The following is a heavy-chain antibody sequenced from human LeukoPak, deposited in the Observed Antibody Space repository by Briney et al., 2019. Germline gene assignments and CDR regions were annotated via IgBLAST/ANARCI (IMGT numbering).Heavy chain of an antibody. D-gene: IGHD2-2*01. CDR1: GGSFSGYY. CDR2: INHSGST. Sequence: SETLSLTCAVYGGSFSGYYWSWIRQPPGKGLEWIGEINHSGSTNYNPSLKSRVTISVDPSKNQFSLKLSSVTAADTAVYYCARADCSSTSCYPSPSTNFDYWGQGTLVTVSS. J-gene: IGHJ4*02. V-gene: IGHV4-34*01. CDR3: ARADCSSTSCYPSPSTNFDY.